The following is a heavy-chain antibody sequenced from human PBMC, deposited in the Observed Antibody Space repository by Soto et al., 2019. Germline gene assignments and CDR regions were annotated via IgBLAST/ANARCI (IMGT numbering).Heavy chain of an antibody. V-gene: IGHV1-8*01. D-gene: IGHD2-2*01. J-gene: IGHJ6*03. CDR3: ARAQYRGYQLLFYYYYYMDV. CDR2: MNPNSGNT. Sequence: ASVKVSCKASGYTFTSYDINWVRQATGQGLEWMGWMNPNSGNTGYAQKFQGRVTMTRNTSISTAYMELSSLRSEDTVVYYCARAQYRGYQLLFYYYYYMDVWGKGTTVTVSS. CDR1: GYTFTSYD.